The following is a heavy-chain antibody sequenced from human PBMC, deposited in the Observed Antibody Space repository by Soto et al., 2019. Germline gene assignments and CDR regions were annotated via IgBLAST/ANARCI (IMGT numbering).Heavy chain of an antibody. CDR1: GDSISSYY. V-gene: IGHV4-59*01. CDR2: IYDSGST. Sequence: QVQLQESGPGLVKPSETLSLTCTVSGDSISSYYWSWIRQPTGKRLAWLGYIYDSGSTNYTPSLKSRVTISVDTSKNQFSLKLSAVTASDTAGYYCARGRRGDYVPFDYWGQGTLVTVSS. D-gene: IGHD4-17*01. J-gene: IGHJ4*02. CDR3: ARGRRGDYVPFDY.